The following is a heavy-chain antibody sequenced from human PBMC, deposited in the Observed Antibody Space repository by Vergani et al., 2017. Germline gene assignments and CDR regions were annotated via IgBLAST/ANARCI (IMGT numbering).Heavy chain of an antibody. CDR3: ASDTHSGQRADR. CDR2: IHYSENT. Sequence: QVQLQESGPGLVKSSETLSLTCSVSFDSIRNLYFNWIRQPPGKGLEWIGSIHYSENTYYNPSLKTRVTISVDTSKTQFSLTLTSVTAADTAVYYCASDTHSGQRADRWGQGILGSVTS. CDR1: FDSIRNLY. J-gene: IGHJ5*02. V-gene: IGHV4-59*11. D-gene: IGHD6-19*01.